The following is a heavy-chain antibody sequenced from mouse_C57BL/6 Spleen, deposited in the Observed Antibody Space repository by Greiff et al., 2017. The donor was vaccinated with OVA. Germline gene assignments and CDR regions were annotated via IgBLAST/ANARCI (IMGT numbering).Heavy chain of an antibody. CDR3: ARSISTAEVADWYFDV. Sequence: VQLQQPGTELVKPGASVKLSCKASGYTFTSYWMHWVKQRPGQGLEWIGNINPSNGGTNYNEKFKSKATLTVDKSSSTAYMQLSSLTSEDSAVYYCARSISTAEVADWYFDVWGTGTTVTVSS. D-gene: IGHD1-1*01. J-gene: IGHJ1*03. CDR1: GYTFTSYW. V-gene: IGHV1-53*01. CDR2: INPSNGGT.